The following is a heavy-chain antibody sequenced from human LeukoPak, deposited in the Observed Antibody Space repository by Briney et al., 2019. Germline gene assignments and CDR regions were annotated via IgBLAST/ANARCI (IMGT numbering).Heavy chain of an antibody. CDR3: ARRPGMALGGYFDL. J-gene: IGHJ2*01. V-gene: IGHV7-4-1*02. CDR1: GYTFTSYA. CDR2: INTNTGNP. D-gene: IGHD5-24*01. Sequence: ALVMVSCKASGYTFTSYAMNWVRQAPGQGLEWMGWINTNTGNPTYAQGFTGRFVFSLDTSVSTAYLQISSLKAEDTAVYYCARRPGMALGGYFDLWGRGTLVTVSS.